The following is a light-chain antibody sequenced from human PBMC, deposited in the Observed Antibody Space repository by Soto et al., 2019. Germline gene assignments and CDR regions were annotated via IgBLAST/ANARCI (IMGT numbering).Light chain of an antibody. Sequence: QSVLTQPASVSGSPGQSITISCTGTSSDVGGYKYVSWYQQHPGKAPKLMIYEVTNRPSGVSKRFSGSKSGNTASLTISGLHTEDEADYYCSSYTSSSTLVFGGGTKLTVL. CDR3: SSYTSSSTLV. CDR2: EVT. V-gene: IGLV2-14*01. CDR1: SSDVGGYKY. J-gene: IGLJ3*02.